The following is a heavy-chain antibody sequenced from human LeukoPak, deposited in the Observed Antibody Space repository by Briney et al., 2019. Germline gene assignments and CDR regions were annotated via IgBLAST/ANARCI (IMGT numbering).Heavy chain of an antibody. Sequence: GGSLRLSCAASGFTFSSFWMHWVRQAPGKGLVWVSRIDSDGTTTAYADSVKGRFTISRDNARNTLYLQLNSLTVADTAVYFCVRSHWGDFDRWGQGNQVTVCS. J-gene: IGHJ4*02. CDR2: IDSDGTTT. V-gene: IGHV3-74*01. D-gene: IGHD3-16*01. CDR1: GFTFSSFW. CDR3: VRSHWGDFDR.